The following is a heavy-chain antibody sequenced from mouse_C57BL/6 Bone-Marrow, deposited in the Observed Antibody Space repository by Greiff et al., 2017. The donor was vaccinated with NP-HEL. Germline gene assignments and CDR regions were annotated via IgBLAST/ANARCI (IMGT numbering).Heavy chain of an antibody. CDR1: GFTFSDYY. J-gene: IGHJ1*03. CDR3: ARDHGYGSSYGYFDV. V-gene: IGHV5-16*01. Sequence: EVKLMESEGGLVQPGSSMKLSCTASGFTFSDYYMAWVRQVPEKGLEWVANSNYDGSSTYYLDSLKSRFIISRDNAKNILYLQMSSLKSEDTATYYCARDHGYGSSYGYFDVWGTGTTVTVSS. D-gene: IGHD1-1*01. CDR2: SNYDGSST.